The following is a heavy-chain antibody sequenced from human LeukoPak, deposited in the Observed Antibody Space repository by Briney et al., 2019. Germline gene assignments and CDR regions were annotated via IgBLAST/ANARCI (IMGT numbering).Heavy chain of an antibody. Sequence: PSETLSLTCAVYGGSFSGCYWSWIRQPPGKGLEWIGEINHSGSTNYNPSLKSRVTISVDTSKNQFSLKLSSMTAADTAVYYCARGTDGDYWGQGTLVTVSS. V-gene: IGHV4-34*01. J-gene: IGHJ4*02. CDR1: GGSFSGCY. D-gene: IGHD6-6*01. CDR3: ARGTDGDY. CDR2: INHSGST.